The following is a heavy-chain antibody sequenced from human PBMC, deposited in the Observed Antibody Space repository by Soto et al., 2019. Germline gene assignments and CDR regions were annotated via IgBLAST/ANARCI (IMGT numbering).Heavy chain of an antibody. D-gene: IGHD1-26*01. V-gene: IGHV4-30-2*01. CDR2: IYQGGTA. CDR1: GASASSGTYS. J-gene: IGHJ4*02. CDR3: ARHQVGLRTHCFEY. Sequence: PSETLSLTCSVSGASASSGTYSWSWIRQPPGKGLEWIGYIYQGGTAFYNPSLNNRVTISVDRSKNHLSLNVTSVTAADTAVYYCARHQVGLRTHCFEYWGQGIKVTVSS.